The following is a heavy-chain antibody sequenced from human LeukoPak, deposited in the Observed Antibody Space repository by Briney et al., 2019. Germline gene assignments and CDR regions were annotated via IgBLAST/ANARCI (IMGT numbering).Heavy chain of an antibody. D-gene: IGHD5-12*01. CDR1: GFTFSSYA. V-gene: IGHV3-23*01. Sequence: GGSLRLSCAASGFTFSSYAMSWVRQAPGKGLEWVAAISGSGGSTYYADSVKGRFSISRDSSENTLYLQMNSLRVEDTGVYYCARERTTSGYYLAYWGQGTLVTVSS. CDR3: ARERTTSGYYLAY. CDR2: ISGSGGST. J-gene: IGHJ4*02.